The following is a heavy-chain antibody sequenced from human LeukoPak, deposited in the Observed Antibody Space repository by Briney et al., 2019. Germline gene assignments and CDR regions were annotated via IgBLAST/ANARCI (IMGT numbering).Heavy chain of an antibody. V-gene: IGHV4-39*01. CDR2: IYYSGST. J-gene: IGHJ4*02. CDR3: ARNASDSGTSYFDY. D-gene: IGHD1-26*01. Sequence: PSETLSLTCTVSGGSISSSTYYWGWNRQPPGKGLEWIGSIYYSGSTSYNPSLKSRVTISVDTSKNQFSLKLDSVTAADTAVYYCARNASDSGTSYFDYWGQGTLVTVSS. CDR1: GGSISSSTYY.